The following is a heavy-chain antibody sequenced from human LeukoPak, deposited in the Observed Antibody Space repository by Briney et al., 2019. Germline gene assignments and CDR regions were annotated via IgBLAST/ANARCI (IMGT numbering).Heavy chain of an antibody. V-gene: IGHV1-69*05. CDR3: ARDGCSGGSCYSGTYYFDY. CDR1: GGTFSSYA. Sequence: ASVKVSRKASGGTFSSYAISWVRQAPGQGLEWMGRIIPIFGTANYAQKFQGRVTITTDESTSTAYMELSSLRSEDTAVYYCARDGCSGGSCYSGTYYFDYWGQGTLVTVSS. CDR2: IIPIFGTA. J-gene: IGHJ4*02. D-gene: IGHD2-15*01.